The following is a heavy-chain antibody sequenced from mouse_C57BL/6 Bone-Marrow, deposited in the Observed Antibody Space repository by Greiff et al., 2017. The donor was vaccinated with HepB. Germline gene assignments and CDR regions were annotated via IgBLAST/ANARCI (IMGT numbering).Heavy chain of an antibody. V-gene: IGHV5-4*03. Sequence: EVKLMESGGGLVKPGGSLKLSCAASGFTFSSYAMSWVRQTPEKRLEWVATISDGGSYTYYPDNVKGRFTISRDNAKNNLYLQMSHLKSEDTAMYYCARVHYGEGFAYWGQGTLVTVSA. CDR3: ARVHYGEGFAY. CDR1: GFTFSSYA. J-gene: IGHJ3*01. CDR2: ISDGGSYT. D-gene: IGHD2-13*01.